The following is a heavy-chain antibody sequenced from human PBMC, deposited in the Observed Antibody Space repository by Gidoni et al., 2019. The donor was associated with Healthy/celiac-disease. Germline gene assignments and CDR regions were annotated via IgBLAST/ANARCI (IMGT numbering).Heavy chain of an antibody. V-gene: IGHV3-23*01. CDR3: AKDSDIVVVPAAIHGDLSS. CDR1: GFAFSSYA. Sequence: EVQLLESGGGLVQPGGSLRLSCAASGFAFSSYAMSWVRQAPGTGLEWVSAISGSGGSTYYADSVKGRFTISRDNSKNTLYLQMNSLRAEDTAVYYCAKDSDIVVVPAAIHGDLSSWGQGTLVTVSS. CDR2: ISGSGGST. J-gene: IGHJ4*02. D-gene: IGHD2-2*02.